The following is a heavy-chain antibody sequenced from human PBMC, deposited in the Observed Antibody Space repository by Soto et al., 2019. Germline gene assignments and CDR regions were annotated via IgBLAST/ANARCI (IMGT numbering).Heavy chain of an antibody. CDR3: ARDVGYYSDSSGYYSGYFDY. D-gene: IGHD3-22*01. Sequence: SVKVSCKASGGTFSSYAISWVRQAPGQGLEWMGGIIPIFGTANYAQRFQGRVTITADESTSTAYMELSSLRSEDTAVYYCARDVGYYSDSSGYYSGYFDYWGQGTLVTVSS. J-gene: IGHJ4*02. CDR1: GGTFSSYA. CDR2: IIPIFGTA. V-gene: IGHV1-69*13.